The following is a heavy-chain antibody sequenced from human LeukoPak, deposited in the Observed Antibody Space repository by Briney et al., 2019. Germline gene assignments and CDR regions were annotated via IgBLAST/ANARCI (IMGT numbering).Heavy chain of an antibody. CDR2: INHSGST. V-gene: IGHV4-34*01. J-gene: IGHJ6*02. CDR1: GGSSSGYY. CDR3: ARDRWELLSNSYHYCGLDV. D-gene: IGHD2-15*01. Sequence: SETLSLTCAVYGGSSSGYYWSWIRQPPGKGLEWIGEINHSGSTNYNPSLKSRVTISVDTSKNQFSLKLSSVTAADTAVYYCARDRWELLSNSYHYCGLDVWGQGTTVTVSS.